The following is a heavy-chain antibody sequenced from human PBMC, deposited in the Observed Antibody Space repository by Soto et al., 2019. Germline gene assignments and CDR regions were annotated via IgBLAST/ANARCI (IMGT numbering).Heavy chain of an antibody. D-gene: IGHD3-22*01. CDR1: GGSIYTGSHY. J-gene: IGHJ4*02. Sequence: QLQLQESGPGLVKPSETLSLTCTVSGGSIYTGSHYWGWVRQPPGKGLEWIASIFYNGNPYYNPSLKSRVTMSVDTSKNQFSLRLSSMTAADTAVYYCTRLLHDSSGYYYFDYWGQGTLVTVSS. CDR3: TRLLHDSSGYYYFDY. CDR2: IFYNGNP. V-gene: IGHV4-39*01.